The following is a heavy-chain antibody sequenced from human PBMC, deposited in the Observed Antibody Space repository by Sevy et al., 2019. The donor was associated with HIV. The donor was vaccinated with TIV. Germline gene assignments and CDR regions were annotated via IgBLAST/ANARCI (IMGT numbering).Heavy chain of an antibody. D-gene: IGHD1-1*01. V-gene: IGHV3-30*18. J-gene: IGHJ5*02. CDR2: ISSDGSTK. CDR1: GFTFSTYS. Sequence: GGSLRLSCAASGFTFSTYSMHWVRQAPGKGLEWVAVISSDGSTKYYADSVKGRFTISRDNAKNTLYLQMNSLRREDTAVYYCSKDGGDTDNWYPRFDPWGQGTLVTVSS. CDR3: SKDGGDTDNWYPRFDP.